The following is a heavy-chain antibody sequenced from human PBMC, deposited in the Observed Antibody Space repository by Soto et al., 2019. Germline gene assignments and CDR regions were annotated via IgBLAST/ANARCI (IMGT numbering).Heavy chain of an antibody. V-gene: IGHV3-21*01. CDR3: ARGSAFIGLDY. J-gene: IGHJ4*02. CDR2: IGTSGSYI. Sequence: PGGSLRLSSAVCGVSFSRYSVNWFRQAPGKGLEWVSSIGTSGSYIYDTDSVKGRFTISRDNTKDSLYLQMNSLRAEDTAIYYCARGSAFIGLDYWGQGTPVTVSS. CDR1: GVSFSRYS. D-gene: IGHD1-26*01.